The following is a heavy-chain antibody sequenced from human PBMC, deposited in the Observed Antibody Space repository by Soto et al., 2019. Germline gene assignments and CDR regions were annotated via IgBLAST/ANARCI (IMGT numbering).Heavy chain of an antibody. J-gene: IGHJ6*02. CDR2: IYPGDSDT. CDR3: ARLEYCSGGSCYSDYYYGMDV. Sequence: PXGSLTISGKGPGYRFTRYWIGLVRQMPGKGLGWVGIIYPGDSDTRYSPYCQGQVTSSADKSIRNAYMQWSSLEASDTAMYYCARLEYCSGGSCYSDYYYGMDVWGQGTTVTVSS. V-gene: IGHV5-51*01. D-gene: IGHD2-15*01. CDR1: GYRFTRYW.